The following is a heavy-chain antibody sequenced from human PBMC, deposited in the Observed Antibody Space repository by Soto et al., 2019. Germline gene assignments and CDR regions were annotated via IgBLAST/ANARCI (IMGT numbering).Heavy chain of an antibody. CDR1: GFSFSNYE. CDR2: ISSGGDTI. D-gene: IGHD6-13*01. V-gene: IGHV3-48*03. J-gene: IGHJ4*02. CDR3: ARDRAAGGY. Sequence: GGSLRLSCAASGFSFSNYEMNWVRQAPGKGLEWVAYISSGGDTIHYADSVRGRFTVSRDNARNSLSLQMNTLRVEDTALYYCARDRAAGGYWGQGTLVTVSS.